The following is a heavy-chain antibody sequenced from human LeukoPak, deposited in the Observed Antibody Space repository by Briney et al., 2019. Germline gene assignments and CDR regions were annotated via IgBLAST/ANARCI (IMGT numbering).Heavy chain of an antibody. CDR1: GFTFSSYA. D-gene: IGHD3-22*01. Sequence: GGSLRLSCAASGFTFSSYAMHWVRQAPGKGLEWVAVISYDGSNKYYADSVKGRFTISRDNSKNTLYLQMNSLRAEDTAVYYCARDLPYDSSGYSSDYWGQGTLVTVSS. CDR2: ISYDGSNK. V-gene: IGHV3-30-3*01. J-gene: IGHJ4*02. CDR3: ARDLPYDSSGYSSDY.